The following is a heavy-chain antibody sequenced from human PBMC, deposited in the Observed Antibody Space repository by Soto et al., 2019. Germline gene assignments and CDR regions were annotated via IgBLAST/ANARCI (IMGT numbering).Heavy chain of an antibody. CDR3: ARSAYDAFDS. V-gene: IGHV3-21*04. J-gene: IGHJ3*02. Sequence: PGGSLRLSCAASGFTFSSYSMNWVRQAPGKGLEWVSSISCTTSYIYYADSVKGRFTISRDNAKNSLYLQMNSLRAEDTAVYYCARSAYDAFDSWGQGAMVTVSS. CDR2: ISCTTSYI. CDR1: GFTFSSYS.